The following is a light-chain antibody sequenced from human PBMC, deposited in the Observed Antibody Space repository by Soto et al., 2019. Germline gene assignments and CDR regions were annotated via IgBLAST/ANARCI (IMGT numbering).Light chain of an antibody. CDR1: QSISSTF. J-gene: IGKJ1*01. Sequence: EIVLTQSPGTLSLSPREGATLSCRASQSISSTFLAWYQHKPGQAPRVLIYGASRRAAGIPDRFSGRGSGTDYTLTISRLEPEDFAVYYCQQYESSWTFGQGTKVEMK. V-gene: IGKV3-20*01. CDR3: QQYESSWT. CDR2: GAS.